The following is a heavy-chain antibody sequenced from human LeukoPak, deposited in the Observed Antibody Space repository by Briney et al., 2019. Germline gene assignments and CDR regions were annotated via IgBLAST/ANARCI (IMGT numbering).Heavy chain of an antibody. J-gene: IGHJ4*02. CDR3: VRAITGYYFDF. D-gene: IGHD3-16*01. V-gene: IGHV4-31*03. Sequence: PSETLSLTCTVSGGSINSGASYWSWIRQLPGKGLEWIGYIYDSGTTYYNPSIKSRLTISIDTSKNQFSLKLTSVTPADTAVYYCVRAITGYYFDFWGQGTLVTVSS. CDR1: GGSINSGASY. CDR2: IYDSGTT.